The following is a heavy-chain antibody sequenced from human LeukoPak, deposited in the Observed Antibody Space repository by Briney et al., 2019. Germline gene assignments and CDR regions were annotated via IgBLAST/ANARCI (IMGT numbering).Heavy chain of an antibody. CDR1: GFTFSSYA. J-gene: IGHJ4*02. Sequence: PGGSLRLSCAASGFTFSSYAMHWVRQAPGKGLEWVAVISYDGSNKYYADSVKGRFTISRDNSKNTLYLQMNSLRAEDTAVYYCARGYSLFDYWGQGTLVTVSS. D-gene: IGHD2-21*01. V-gene: IGHV3-30*01. CDR2: ISYDGSNK. CDR3: ARGYSLFDY.